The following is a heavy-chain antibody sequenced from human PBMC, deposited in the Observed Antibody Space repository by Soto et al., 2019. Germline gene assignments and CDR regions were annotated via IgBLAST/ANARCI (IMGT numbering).Heavy chain of an antibody. CDR1: GFILSDCA. CDR2: ISRSSSVI. Sequence: EVQLVESGGGLIQPGGSLRLSCATSGFILSDCAMNWVRQAPGKGLEWVSYISRSSSVIDYADSVKGLFTVSRDNARNSLYLQMNSLRAEDTAVYYCARDLSWGSNWYYYMDVWGKGTTVTVSS. CDR3: ARDLSWGSNWYYYMDV. D-gene: IGHD7-27*01. V-gene: IGHV3-48*01. J-gene: IGHJ6*03.